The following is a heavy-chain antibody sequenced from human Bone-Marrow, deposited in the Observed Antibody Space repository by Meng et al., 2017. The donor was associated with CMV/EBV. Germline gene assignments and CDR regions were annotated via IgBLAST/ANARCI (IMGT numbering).Heavy chain of an antibody. V-gene: IGHV3-53*01. Sequence: EGQRVESGGGLIQPGGSLRLSCAASGLTVSTNYMSWVRQAPGKGLDWVSAIYVGGDTYYADSVKGRFTLSRDNSKNTLFLQMNSLRAEDTAVYYCTRRRLPQGELDCWGQGTLVTVSS. CDR1: GLTVSTNY. CDR2: IYVGGDT. CDR3: TRRRLPQGELDC. D-gene: IGHD2-21*02. J-gene: IGHJ4*02.